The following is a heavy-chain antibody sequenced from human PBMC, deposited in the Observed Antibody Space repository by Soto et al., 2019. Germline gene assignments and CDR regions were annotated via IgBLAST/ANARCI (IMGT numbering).Heavy chain of an antibody. D-gene: IGHD3-16*01. CDR1: GFTFSSYS. V-gene: IGHV3-21*01. CDR2: ISSSSSYI. J-gene: IGHJ4*02. CDR3: AREGPQGDYFDY. Sequence: GGSLRLSCAASGFTFSSYSMNWVRQAPGEGLEWVSSISSSSSYIYYADSVKGRFTISRDNAKNSLYLQMNSLRAEDTAVYYCAREGPQGDYFDYWGQGTLVTVSS.